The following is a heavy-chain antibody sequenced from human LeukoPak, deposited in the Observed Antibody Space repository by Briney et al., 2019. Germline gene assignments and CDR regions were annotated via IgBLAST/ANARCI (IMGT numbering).Heavy chain of an antibody. J-gene: IGHJ4*02. CDR3: TRLRNYGYDF. CDR2: IRNEANRYTT. Sequence: GGSLRLSCAASGFAVSSKHMSWVRQAPGKGLEWVGRIRNEANRYTTEYAASVKGRFTISRDDSKNSLYLQMNSLKTEDTAVYYCTRLRNYGYDFWGQGTLVTVSS. CDR1: GFAVSSKH. V-gene: IGHV3-72*01. D-gene: IGHD5-18*01.